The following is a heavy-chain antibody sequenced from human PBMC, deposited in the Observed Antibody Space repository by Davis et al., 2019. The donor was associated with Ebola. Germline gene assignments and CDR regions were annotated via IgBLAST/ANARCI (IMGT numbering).Heavy chain of an antibody. CDR1: GYTLTELS. CDR2: SDPEDGEK. J-gene: IGHJ4*02. CDR3: SSEYGDY. V-gene: IGHV1-24*01. Sequence: ASVKVSCKISGYTLTELSIHWVRQAPGKGLEWMGGSDPEDGEKIYAQKFQDRVIMTEDTSTDTAFMELSSLRSEVTAVYYCSSEYGDYWGQGTLVTVSS. D-gene: IGHD3-10*01.